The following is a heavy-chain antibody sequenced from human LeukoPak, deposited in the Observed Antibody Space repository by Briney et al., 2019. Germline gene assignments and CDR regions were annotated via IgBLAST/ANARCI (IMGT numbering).Heavy chain of an antibody. CDR1: GFTVSSNY. CDR3: ARDFRGPTDAFDI. Sequence: PGGSLRLSCAASGFTVSSNYMSWVRQAPGKGLEWVSVIYSGGSTYYADSVKGRFTISRDNSKNTLYLQMNSLRAEDTAVYYCARDFRGPTDAFDIWGQGTMVTVSS. V-gene: IGHV3-53*01. J-gene: IGHJ3*02. CDR2: IYSGGST.